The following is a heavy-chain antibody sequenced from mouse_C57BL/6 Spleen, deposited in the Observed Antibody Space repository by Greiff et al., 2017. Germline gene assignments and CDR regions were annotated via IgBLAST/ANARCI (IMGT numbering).Heavy chain of an antibody. CDR1: GFTFSDYY. D-gene: IGHD2-5*01. CDR2: INYDGSST. CDR3: AREDSNYPFDY. Sequence: EVKVVESEGGLVQPGSSMKLSCTASGFTFSDYYMAWVRQVPEKGLEWVANINYDGSSTYYLDSLKSRFIISRDNAKNILYLQMSSLKSEDTATYYCAREDSNYPFDYWGQGTTLTVSS. V-gene: IGHV5-16*01. J-gene: IGHJ2*01.